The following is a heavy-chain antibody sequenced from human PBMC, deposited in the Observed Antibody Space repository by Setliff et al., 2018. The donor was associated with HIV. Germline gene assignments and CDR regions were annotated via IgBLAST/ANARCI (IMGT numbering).Heavy chain of an antibody. CDR1: GGSFSGYC. J-gene: IGHJ6*03. V-gene: IGHV4-34*01. CDR3: ARGPDCSSTSCYVSYFYYMDV. Sequence: PSETLSLTCAVYGGSFSGYCWNWIRQPPGKGPEWIGEINHSGSTNYNPSLKSRVTISVDTSKNQLSLKVSSVTAADTAVYYCARGPDCSSTSCYVSYFYYMDVWGKGTAVTVSS. D-gene: IGHD2-2*01. CDR2: INHSGST.